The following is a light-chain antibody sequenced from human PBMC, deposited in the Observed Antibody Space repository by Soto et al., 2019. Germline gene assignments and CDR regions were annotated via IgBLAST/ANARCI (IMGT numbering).Light chain of an antibody. CDR2: AAS. J-gene: IGKJ1*01. CDR3: QQSYSAPWT. Sequence: DIQMTQSPSSLSASVGDRVTIPCRASQSISSYLNWYQRKPGKAPKLLIYAASTLPSGVPSRFSGSGSGTDFTLTISSLQAEDLATYYCQQSYSAPWTFGQGTEVEIK. V-gene: IGKV1-39*01. CDR1: QSISSY.